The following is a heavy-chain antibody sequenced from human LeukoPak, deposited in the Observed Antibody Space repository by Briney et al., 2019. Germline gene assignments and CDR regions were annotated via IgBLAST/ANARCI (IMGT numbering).Heavy chain of an antibody. V-gene: IGHV4-59*01. CDR1: GGSISSYY. D-gene: IGHD6-13*01. Sequence: SETLSLTCTVSGGSISSYYWSWIRQPPGKGLEWIGYIYYSGSTNYNPSLKSRVTISVDTSKNQFSLKLSSVTAADTAVYYCARMSPFSSWSYWYFDLWGRGTLVTVSS. CDR3: ARMSPFSSWSYWYFDL. CDR2: IYYSGST. J-gene: IGHJ2*01.